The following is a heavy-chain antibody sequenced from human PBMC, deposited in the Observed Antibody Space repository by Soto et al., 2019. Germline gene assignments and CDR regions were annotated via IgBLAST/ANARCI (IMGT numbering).Heavy chain of an antibody. J-gene: IGHJ4*02. CDR1: GFTFSNYG. D-gene: IGHD1-1*01. Sequence: QVQLVESGGGVVQPGRSLRLSCAASGFTFSNYGMHWVRQAPGKGLEWVIVISYDGNVAYYADSVKGRFTISRDNSKKPLYLQMNRLRTEDTAMYYCAKEGPITNWYFDYWGQGTLVTVSS. CDR2: ISYDGNVA. V-gene: IGHV3-30*18. CDR3: AKEGPITNWYFDY.